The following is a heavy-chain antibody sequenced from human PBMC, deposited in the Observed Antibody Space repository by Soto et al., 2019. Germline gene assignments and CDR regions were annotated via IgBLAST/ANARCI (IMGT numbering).Heavy chain of an antibody. J-gene: IGHJ4*02. CDR3: AKKYYYGSGSYNFDY. CDR2: ISGSGGST. CDR1: GFTFSSYA. D-gene: IGHD3-10*01. Sequence: LRLSCAASGFTFSSYAMSWVRQAPGKGLEWVSAISGSGGSTYYADSVKGRFTISRDNSKNTLYLQMNSLRAEDTAVYYCAKKYYYGSGSYNFDYWGQGTLVTVSS. V-gene: IGHV3-23*01.